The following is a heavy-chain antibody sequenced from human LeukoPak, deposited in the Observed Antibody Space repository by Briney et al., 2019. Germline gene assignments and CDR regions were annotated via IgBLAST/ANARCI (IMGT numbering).Heavy chain of an antibody. D-gene: IGHD1-26*01. Sequence: GGSLRLSCAASGFTVSSNYMSWVRQAPGKGLEWVSVIYSGGSTYYADSVKGRFTISRDNSKNTLYLQMNSLRAGDTAVYYCAREPWELGDAFDIWGQGTMVTVSS. CDR1: GFTVSSNY. CDR3: AREPWELGDAFDI. V-gene: IGHV3-53*05. J-gene: IGHJ3*02. CDR2: IYSGGST.